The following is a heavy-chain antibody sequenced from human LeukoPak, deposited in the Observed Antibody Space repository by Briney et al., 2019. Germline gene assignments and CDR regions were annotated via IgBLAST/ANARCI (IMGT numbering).Heavy chain of an antibody. Sequence: GGSLRLSCAASGFTFSSFGMHWVRQAPGKGLEWVALISDDGSNEYYADSVKGRFTISRDNSENTLYLQVNSLRAEDTAVYYCAKGLRSGTYYNAFHIWGQGTMVTVSS. CDR1: GFTFSSFG. CDR2: ISDDGSNE. J-gene: IGHJ3*02. V-gene: IGHV3-30*18. CDR3: AKGLRSGTYYNAFHI. D-gene: IGHD3-10*01.